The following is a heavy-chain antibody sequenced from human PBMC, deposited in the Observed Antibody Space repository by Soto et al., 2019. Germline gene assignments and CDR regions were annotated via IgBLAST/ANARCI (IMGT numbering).Heavy chain of an antibody. V-gene: IGHV3-11*01. CDR2: IGTTDNTI. CDR3: ATYYYGSGASFYY. Sequence: GGSLRLSCAASGFAFSDYYMTWTRQAPGKGLEWISYIGTTDNTIYYADSVKGRFTISRDNAHNSVFLQMNSLRAEDTAVYYCATYYYGSGASFYYWGQGTLVTVSS. J-gene: IGHJ4*02. CDR1: GFAFSDYY. D-gene: IGHD3-10*01.